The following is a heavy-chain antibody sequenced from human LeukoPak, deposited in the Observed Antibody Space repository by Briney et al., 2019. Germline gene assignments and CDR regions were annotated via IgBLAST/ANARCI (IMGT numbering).Heavy chain of an antibody. CDR2: ISSGSSTV. CDR1: GFTFSSYS. V-gene: IGHV3-48*04. Sequence: GGSLRLSCAASGFTFSSYSMTWVRQTPGKGLQWVSYISSGSSTVYYADSVRGRFTISRDNAKNSLYLQMNSLRAEDTAVYYCARGQRYGSGSSYFGRRQGTYYYYGMDVWGQGTTVTVSS. D-gene: IGHD3-10*01. J-gene: IGHJ6*02. CDR3: ARGQRYGSGSSYFGRRQGTYYYYGMDV.